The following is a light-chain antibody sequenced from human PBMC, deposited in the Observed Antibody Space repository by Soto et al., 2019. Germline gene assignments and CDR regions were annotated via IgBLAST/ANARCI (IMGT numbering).Light chain of an antibody. CDR2: KAS. V-gene: IGKV1-5*03. CDR1: QSIDIW. Sequence: DIQMTQSPSTLSASVGDRVTITCRASQSIDIWLAWYQQRPGKAPKLVIYKASSLEGGVPSWFSGSGSATDFTLTISSLQPDDFATYYCQHHKSYPRTFGQGTKVEIK. CDR3: QHHKSYPRT. J-gene: IGKJ1*01.